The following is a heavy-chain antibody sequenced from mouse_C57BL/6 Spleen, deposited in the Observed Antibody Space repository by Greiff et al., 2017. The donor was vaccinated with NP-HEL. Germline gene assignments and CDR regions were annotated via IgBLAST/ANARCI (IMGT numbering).Heavy chain of an antibody. V-gene: IGHV1-72*01. CDR2: IDPNSGGT. CDR3: ARDYGSNLGFAY. D-gene: IGHD1-1*01. J-gene: IGHJ3*01. Sequence: VQLQQSGAELVKPGASVKLSCKASGYTFTSYWMHWVKQRPGRGLEWIGRIDPNSGGTKYNEKFKSKATLTVDKPSSTAYMPLSSLTSEDSAVYYWARDYGSNLGFAYWGQGTLVTVSA. CDR1: GYTFTSYW.